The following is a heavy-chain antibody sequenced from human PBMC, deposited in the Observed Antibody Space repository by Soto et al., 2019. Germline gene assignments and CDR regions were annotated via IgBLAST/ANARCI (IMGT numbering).Heavy chain of an antibody. D-gene: IGHD3-3*01. CDR3: ARKGWRVGVVPRGGFAP. V-gene: IGHV4-4*02. CDR2: IYPSGTT. CDR1: GGSINSSNW. J-gene: IGHJ5*02. Sequence: SETLSLTCAVSGGSINSSNWWTWVRPTPGQGLEWIGEIYPSGTTNYNPSLKTRVTISLDKSTNQFSLRLTSVTAADTAVYYCARKGWRVGVVPRGGFAPWGQGSLVTVSS.